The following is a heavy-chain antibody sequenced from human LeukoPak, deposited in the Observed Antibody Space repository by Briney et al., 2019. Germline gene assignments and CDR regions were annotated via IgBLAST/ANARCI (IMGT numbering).Heavy chain of an antibody. Sequence: GGSLRLSCAASGFTVGSNYMSWVRQAPGKGLEWVSVIYSGGSTYYAGSVKGRFTISRDNSKNTLYLQMNSLRAEDTAVYYCARRNYYDSSGHFDYWGQGTLVTVSS. V-gene: IGHV3-53*01. CDR1: GFTVGSNY. J-gene: IGHJ4*02. CDR2: IYSGGST. CDR3: ARRNYYDSSGHFDY. D-gene: IGHD3-22*01.